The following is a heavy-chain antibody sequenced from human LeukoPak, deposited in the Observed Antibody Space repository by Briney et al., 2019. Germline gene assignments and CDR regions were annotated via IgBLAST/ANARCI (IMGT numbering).Heavy chain of an antibody. CDR1: GGSFSGYY. CDR3: ASGPRGSSTSVDYFDY. V-gene: IGHV4-34*01. Sequence: SETLSLTCAVYGGSFSGYYRSWIRQPPGKGLEWIGEINHSGSTNYNPSLKSRVTISVDTSKNQFSLKLSSVTAADTAVYYCASGPRGSSTSVDYFDYWGQGTLVTVSS. D-gene: IGHD6-6*01. CDR2: INHSGST. J-gene: IGHJ4*02.